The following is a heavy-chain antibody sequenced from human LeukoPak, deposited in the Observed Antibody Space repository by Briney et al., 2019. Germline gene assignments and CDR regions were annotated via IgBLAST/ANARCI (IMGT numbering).Heavy chain of an antibody. J-gene: IGHJ6*03. D-gene: IGHD6-19*01. Sequence: SETLSLTCAVYGGSFSGYYWSWIRQPPGKGLEWIGEINHSGSTYYNPSLKSRVTISVDTSKNQFSLKLSSVTAADTAVYYCAVNVGAVADFYYYYYYMDVWGKGTTVTVSS. CDR3: AVNVGAVADFYYYYYYMDV. CDR2: INHSGST. CDR1: GGSFSGYY. V-gene: IGHV4-34*01.